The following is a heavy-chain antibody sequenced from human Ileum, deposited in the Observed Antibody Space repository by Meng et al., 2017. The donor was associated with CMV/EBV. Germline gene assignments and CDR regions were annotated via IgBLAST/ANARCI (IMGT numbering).Heavy chain of an antibody. J-gene: IGHJ4*02. Sequence: SQTLSLTCGVYGGSFSGNFWSWIRQPPGKGLEWIGEINQSGITKYHPSLKSRGTISVDTSKNQFSLKVTSVTAADTAVYYCAIGYSGYGLLDYWGQGTRVTVSS. CDR2: INQSGIT. CDR1: GGSFSGNF. CDR3: AIGYSGYGLLDY. D-gene: IGHD5-12*01. V-gene: IGHV4-34*01.